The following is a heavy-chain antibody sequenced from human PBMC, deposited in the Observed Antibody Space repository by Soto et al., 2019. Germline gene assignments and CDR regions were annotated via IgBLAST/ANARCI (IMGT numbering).Heavy chain of an antibody. CDR3: ARGRYGDY. Sequence: QVHLVQSGAEVKKPGASVKVSCKGSGYGFTTYGITWVRQAPGQGLEWMAWISAHNGNTNYAQKPQGRVTVTRDTSTSTAYMEMRSLRSDDTAGYYCARGRYGDYWGQGALVTVSS. V-gene: IGHV1-18*01. J-gene: IGHJ4*02. CDR1: GYGFTTYG. CDR2: ISAHNGNT. D-gene: IGHD1-1*01.